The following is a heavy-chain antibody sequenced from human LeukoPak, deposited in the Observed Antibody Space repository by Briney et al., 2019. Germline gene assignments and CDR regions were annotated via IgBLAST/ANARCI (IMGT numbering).Heavy chain of an antibody. D-gene: IGHD1-26*01. CDR3: ANKYTGSPVNY. CDR2: ISGSGGDT. CDR1: GFTFTNYA. V-gene: IGHV3-23*01. J-gene: IGHJ4*02. Sequence: AGGSLRLSCAASGFTFTNYAMSWVRQAPGKGLEWVSAISGSGGDTYYADSVKGRFTISRDNSKNTLYLQMNSLRAEDTAVYYCANKYTGSPVNYWGQGTLVIVSS.